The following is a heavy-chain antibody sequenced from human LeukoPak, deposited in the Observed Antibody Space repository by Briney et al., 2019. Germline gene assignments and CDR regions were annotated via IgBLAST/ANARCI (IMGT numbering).Heavy chain of an antibody. CDR2: IWYDGSNK. CDR1: GFTFSSYA. Sequence: GGSLRLSCAASGFTFSSYAMSWVRQAPGKGLEWVAVIWYDGSNKYYADSVKGRFTISRDNSKNTLYLQMNSLRAEDTAVYYCARAPGGYCSGGSCYHYSDWYFDLWGRGTLVTVSS. CDR3: ARAPGGYCSGGSCYHYSDWYFDL. J-gene: IGHJ2*01. D-gene: IGHD2-15*01. V-gene: IGHV3-33*08.